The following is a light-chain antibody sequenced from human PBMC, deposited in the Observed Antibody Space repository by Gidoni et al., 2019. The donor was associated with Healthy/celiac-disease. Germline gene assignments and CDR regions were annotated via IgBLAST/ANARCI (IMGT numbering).Light chain of an antibody. CDR3: QQYYSTPIT. Sequence: GSLGERATINCKSSQSVLYSSNNKNHLAWYKQKPGQPPKLLIYWASTRESGVPDQFSGSGSGSDFTLTISSLQAEDVAFYYCQQYYSTPITFGQGTRLEIK. J-gene: IGKJ5*01. CDR1: QSVLYSSNNKNH. V-gene: IGKV4-1*01. CDR2: WAS.